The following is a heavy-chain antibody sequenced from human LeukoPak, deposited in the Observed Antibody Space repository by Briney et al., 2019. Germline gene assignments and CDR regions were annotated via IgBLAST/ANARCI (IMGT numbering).Heavy chain of an antibody. CDR1: GGSISSGGYS. CDR3: AGPYCSGGSCYTPLGY. V-gene: IGHV4-30-2*01. J-gene: IGHJ4*02. Sequence: SETLSLTCAVSGGSISSGGYSWSWVRQPPGKGLEWIGYIYHSGRTYYNPSLKSRVTISVDRSKNQFSLKLSSVIAADTAVYYCAGPYCSGGSCYTPLGYWGQGTLVTVSS. D-gene: IGHD2-15*01. CDR2: IYHSGRT.